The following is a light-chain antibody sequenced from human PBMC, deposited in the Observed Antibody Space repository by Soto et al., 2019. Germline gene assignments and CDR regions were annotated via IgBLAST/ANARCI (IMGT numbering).Light chain of an antibody. CDR2: AAS. CDR3: QQYGSSLPIT. CDR1: QSVSSSY. Sequence: EIVLTQSPGTLSLSPGERATLSCRASQSVSSSYFAWYQQKPGQAPRLLIYAASSRATGIPDRFSGSGSGTDFTLTISRLEPEDFAVYYCQQYGSSLPITFGQGTRLENK. V-gene: IGKV3-20*01. J-gene: IGKJ5*01.